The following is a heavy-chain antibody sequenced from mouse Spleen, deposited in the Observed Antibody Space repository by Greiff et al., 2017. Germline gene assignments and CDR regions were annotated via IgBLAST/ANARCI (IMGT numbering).Heavy chain of an antibody. CDR1: GFTFSDYY. Sequence: EVKLMESEGGLVQPGSSMKLSCTASGFTFSDYYMAWVRQVPEKGLEWVANINYDGSSTYYLDSLKSRFIISRDNAKNILYLQMSSLKSEDTATYYCARDGDGYYNFDYWGQGTTLTVSS. J-gene: IGHJ2*01. V-gene: IGHV5-16*01. CDR2: INYDGSST. D-gene: IGHD2-3*01. CDR3: ARDGDGYYNFDY.